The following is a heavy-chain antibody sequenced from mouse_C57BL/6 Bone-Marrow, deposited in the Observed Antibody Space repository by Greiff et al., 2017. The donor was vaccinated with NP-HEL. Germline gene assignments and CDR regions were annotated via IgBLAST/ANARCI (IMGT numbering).Heavy chain of an antibody. D-gene: IGHD1-1*01. Sequence: EVMLVESGGDLVKPGGSLKLSCAASGFTFSSYGMSWVRQTPDKRLEWVATISSGGSYTYYPDSVKGRFTISRDNAKNTLYLQMSSLKSEDTAMYYCARRVITTVVGAMDYWGQGTSVTVSS. CDR3: ARRVITTVVGAMDY. J-gene: IGHJ4*01. CDR2: ISSGGSYT. V-gene: IGHV5-6*02. CDR1: GFTFSSYG.